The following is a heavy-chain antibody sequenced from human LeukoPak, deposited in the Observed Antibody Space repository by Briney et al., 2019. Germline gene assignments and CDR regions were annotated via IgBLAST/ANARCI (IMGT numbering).Heavy chain of an antibody. Sequence: GGSLRLSCAASGFTFSSYSMNWVRQAPGKGLEWVSSISSSSSYIYYADSVKGRFTISRDNAKNSLYLQMNSLRAEDTAVYYCAKSYGSGDKFDYWGQGTLVTVSS. CDR1: GFTFSSYS. J-gene: IGHJ4*02. CDR2: ISSSSSYI. CDR3: AKSYGSGDKFDY. V-gene: IGHV3-21*04. D-gene: IGHD3-10*01.